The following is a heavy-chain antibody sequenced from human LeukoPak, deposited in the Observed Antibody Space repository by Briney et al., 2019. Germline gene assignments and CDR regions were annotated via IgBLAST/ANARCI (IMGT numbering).Heavy chain of an antibody. Sequence: PSETLSLTCAVYGGSFSGYYWSWIRQPPGKGLEWIGEINHSGSTNYNPSLKSRVTISVDTSKNQFSLKLSSVTAADTAVYYCARAPTIYDSSGYKPSRFDYWGQGTLVTVSS. CDR2: INHSGST. CDR1: GGSFSGYY. CDR3: ARAPTIYDSSGYKPSRFDY. D-gene: IGHD3-22*01. J-gene: IGHJ4*02. V-gene: IGHV4-34*01.